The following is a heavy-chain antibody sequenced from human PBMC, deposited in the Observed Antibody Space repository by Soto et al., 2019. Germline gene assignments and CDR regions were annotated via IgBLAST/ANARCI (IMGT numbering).Heavy chain of an antibody. CDR2: ISGSGGST. CDR3: AKEKWANTDS. V-gene: IGHV3-23*01. Sequence: GGSLRLSCAASGFTFSSYAMSWARQAPGKGLEWVSAISGSGGSTYYADSVKGRFTISRDNAKNSLFLQMNNLTVEDTAVYYCAKEKWANTDSWGQGTLVTVSS. D-gene: IGHD1-26*01. CDR1: GFTFSSYA. J-gene: IGHJ1*01.